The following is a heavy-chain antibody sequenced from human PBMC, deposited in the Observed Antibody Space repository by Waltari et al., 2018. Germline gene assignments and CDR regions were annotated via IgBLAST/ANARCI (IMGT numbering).Heavy chain of an antibody. J-gene: IGHJ4*02. CDR2: IRYDGSNK. D-gene: IGHD6-19*01. Sequence: QVQLVESGGGVVQPGGSLRLSCAASGFTFSSYGMHWVRQAPGKGLEWVAFIRYDGSNKYYADSVKGRFTISRDNSKNTLYLQMNSLRAEDTAVYYCAKDAGYSSGWIDYWGQGTLVTVSS. CDR3: AKDAGYSSGWIDY. CDR1: GFTFSSYG. V-gene: IGHV3-30*02.